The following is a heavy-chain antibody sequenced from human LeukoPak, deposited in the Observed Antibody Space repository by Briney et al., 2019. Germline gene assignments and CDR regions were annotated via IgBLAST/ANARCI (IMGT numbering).Heavy chain of an antibody. V-gene: IGHV4-59*01. Sequence: PSETLSLTCTVSGGSISDFYWTWIRQPPGKGLEWVGHIYYSGSATYNPSLKSLLTISIDTSHSHFSLRLTSVTAADTAMYFCARSGTHAFDIWGQGTLVTVSS. J-gene: IGHJ3*02. CDR3: ARSGTHAFDI. CDR1: GGSISDFY. CDR2: IYYSGSA.